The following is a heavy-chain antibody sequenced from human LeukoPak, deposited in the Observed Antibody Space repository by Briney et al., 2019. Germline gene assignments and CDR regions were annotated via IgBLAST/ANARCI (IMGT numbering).Heavy chain of an antibody. Sequence: PSETLSLTCTVSGGSISSSSYYWGWIRQPPGKGLEWIGYIYYSGSTNYNPSLKSRVTISVDTSKNQFSLKLSSVTAADTAVYYCARGDGYNLGYWGQGTLVTVSS. J-gene: IGHJ4*02. D-gene: IGHD5-24*01. CDR2: IYYSGST. V-gene: IGHV4-61*05. CDR3: ARGDGYNLGY. CDR1: GGSISSSSYY.